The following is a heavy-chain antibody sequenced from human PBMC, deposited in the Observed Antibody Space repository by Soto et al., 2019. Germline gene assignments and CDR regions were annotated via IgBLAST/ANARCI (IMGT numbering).Heavy chain of an antibody. CDR2: MNPNSGKT. Sequence: ASVKVSCKASGYTFTSYDINWVRQANGQGLERMGWMNPNSGKTGYAQKFKGRVTKTRNTSISTAYMELSSLRSEDTAVYYCARGATNSFWGSYRYGAFDIWGRGIMVTVSS. V-gene: IGHV1-8*01. D-gene: IGHD3-16*02. CDR3: ARGATNSFWGSYRYGAFDI. J-gene: IGHJ3*02. CDR1: GYTFTSYD.